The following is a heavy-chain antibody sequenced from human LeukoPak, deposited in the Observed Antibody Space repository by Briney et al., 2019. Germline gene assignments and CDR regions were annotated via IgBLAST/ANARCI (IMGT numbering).Heavy chain of an antibody. CDR2: ISGTTDTI. J-gene: IGHJ4*02. CDR3: ARRRVLSVALALDY. Sequence: VQPGGSLRLSCAATGFTFSSFTMNWVRQAPGKGLEWVSSISGTTDTIYYADSVKGRFTISRNNANNSVSLQMNSLRPEDTAVYFCARRRVLSVALALDYWGQGTLVTVSS. CDR1: GFTFSSFT. D-gene: IGHD5-24*01. V-gene: IGHV3-48*04.